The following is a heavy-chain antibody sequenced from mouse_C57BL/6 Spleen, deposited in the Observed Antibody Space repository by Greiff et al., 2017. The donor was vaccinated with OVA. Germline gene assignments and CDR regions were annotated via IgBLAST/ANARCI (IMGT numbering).Heavy chain of an antibody. CDR2: IDPETGGT. Sequence: QVQLQQSGAELVRPGASVTLSCKASGYTFTDYEMHWVKQTPVHGLEWIGAIDPETGGTAYNQKFKGKAILTADKSSSTAYMELRSLTSEYSAVYYCTRPYYYYGTPYYFDYWGQGTTLTVSS. J-gene: IGHJ2*01. CDR3: TRPYYYYGTPYYFDY. CDR1: GYTFTDYE. V-gene: IGHV1-15*01. D-gene: IGHD1-1*01.